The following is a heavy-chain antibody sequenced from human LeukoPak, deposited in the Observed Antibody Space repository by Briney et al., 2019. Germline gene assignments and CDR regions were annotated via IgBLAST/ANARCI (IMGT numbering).Heavy chain of an antibody. D-gene: IGHD5-18*01. CDR3: AKDRYAWTSGYSYTPFDY. Sequence: GGSLRLSCTAPGFTFSSYAIHWIRQAPGKGLEWVALVWHDGSNRYYADSVKGRFTISRDNSKNTVYLQMNSLRAEDTAVYYCAKDRYAWTSGYSYTPFDYWGQGTLVTVSS. CDR1: GFTFSSYA. CDR2: VWHDGSNR. J-gene: IGHJ4*02. V-gene: IGHV3-33*06.